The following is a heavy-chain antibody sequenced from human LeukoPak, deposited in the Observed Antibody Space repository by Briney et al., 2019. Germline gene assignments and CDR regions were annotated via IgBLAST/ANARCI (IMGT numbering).Heavy chain of an antibody. J-gene: IGHJ6*02. CDR3: ARECFYYGMDV. D-gene: IGHD3-16*01. Sequence: GGSLTLSCAASRFTFSSYAMQWVRHAPGKGLEYVSAISNTGGSTYYANSVKGRFTISRNNTRNTLYLQMGSMRAEDMAVYYCARECFYYGMDVWGQGTTVTVSS. CDR1: RFTFSSYA. CDR2: ISNTGGST. V-gene: IGHV3-64*01.